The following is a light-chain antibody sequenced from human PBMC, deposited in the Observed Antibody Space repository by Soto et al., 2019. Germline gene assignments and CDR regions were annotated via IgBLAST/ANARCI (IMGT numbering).Light chain of an antibody. V-gene: IGKV3-20*01. CDR1: QSVRSSY. Sequence: EIVLTQSPGTLSLSPGERATLSCRASQSVRSSYLAWYQQKPGQAPRLLIQGASSRATGIPDRFSGSGSVTDFTLTINRLEPEDFAVYDCQQYGGMWTVGQGTKVEIK. CDR3: QQYGGMWT. J-gene: IGKJ1*01. CDR2: GAS.